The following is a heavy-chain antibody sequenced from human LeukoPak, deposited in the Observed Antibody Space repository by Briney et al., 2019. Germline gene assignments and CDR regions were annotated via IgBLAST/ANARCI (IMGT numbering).Heavy chain of an antibody. Sequence: ASVKVSCKASGYTFTGYYMHWVRQAPGQGLGWMGWINPNSGGTNYAQKFQGRVTMTRDTSISTAYMELSRLRSDDTAVYYCARFGFLHCSSTSCYEYYYYYGMDVWGQGTTVTVSS. V-gene: IGHV1-2*02. CDR3: ARFGFLHCSSTSCYEYYYYYGMDV. J-gene: IGHJ6*02. CDR2: INPNSGGT. D-gene: IGHD2-2*01. CDR1: GYTFTGYY.